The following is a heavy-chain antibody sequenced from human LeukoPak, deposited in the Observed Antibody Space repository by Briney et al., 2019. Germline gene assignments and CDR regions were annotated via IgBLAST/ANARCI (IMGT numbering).Heavy chain of an antibody. V-gene: IGHV4-39*01. J-gene: IGHJ3*02. Sequence: SETLSLTCAVSGGSISSSSYYWGWIRQPPGKGLEWIGSIYYSGSTYYNPSLKSRVTISVDTSKNQFSLKLSSVTAADTAVYYCARPGNSSSWRSGLMGAFDIWGQGTMVTVSS. CDR1: GGSISSSSYY. CDR2: IYYSGST. D-gene: IGHD6-13*01. CDR3: ARPGNSSSWRSGLMGAFDI.